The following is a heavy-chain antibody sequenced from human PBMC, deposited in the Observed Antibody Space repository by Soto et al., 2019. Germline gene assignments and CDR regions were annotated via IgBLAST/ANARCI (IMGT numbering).Heavy chain of an antibody. CDR2: IYPGDSDT. D-gene: IGHD2-21*01. CDR3: ARQKLWMATINNDAFDV. Sequence: PGESLKISCRGSGYTFNTYWIGWVRQMPGKGLEWMGFIYPGDSDTTYSPSFQGQVTISVDKSISTAYLQWSSLKVSDTATYYCARQKLWMATINNDAFDVWGQGTKVTVSS. J-gene: IGHJ3*01. V-gene: IGHV5-51*01. CDR1: GYTFNTYW.